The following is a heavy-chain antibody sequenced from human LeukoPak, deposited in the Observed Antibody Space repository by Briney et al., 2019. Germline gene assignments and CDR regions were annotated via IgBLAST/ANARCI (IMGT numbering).Heavy chain of an antibody. CDR1: GGSISSGGYY. Sequence: SETLSLTCTVSGGSISSGGYYWSWIRQPPGKGLEWIGYIYHSGSTYYNPSLKSRVTISVDRSKNQFSLKLSSVTAADTAVYYCASGVRMGYCSGGSCSLKGFDYWGQGTLVTVSS. CDR3: ASGVRMGYCSGGSCSLKGFDY. CDR2: IYHSGST. J-gene: IGHJ4*02. D-gene: IGHD2-15*01. V-gene: IGHV4-30-2*01.